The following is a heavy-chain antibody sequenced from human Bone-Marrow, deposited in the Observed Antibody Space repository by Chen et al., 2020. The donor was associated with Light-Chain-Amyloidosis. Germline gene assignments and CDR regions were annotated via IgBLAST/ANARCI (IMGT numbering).Heavy chain of an antibody. J-gene: IGHJ3*02. V-gene: IGHV3-23*01. CDR3: AKDISYDDILPGYPADAFDI. Sequence: GGSLRLSCAAPGFAFSSYAMSWVRQAPGRGLEWVSTISGSGGSRYYGDSVTGRLTISRDNSKNALFLQMNSLRAEDTAVYYCAKDISYDDILPGYPADAFDIWGQGTMVTVSS. CDR1: GFAFSSYA. CDR2: ISGSGGSR. D-gene: IGHD3-9*01.